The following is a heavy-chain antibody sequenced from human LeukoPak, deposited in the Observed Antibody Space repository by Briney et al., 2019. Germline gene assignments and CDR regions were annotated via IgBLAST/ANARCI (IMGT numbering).Heavy chain of an antibody. Sequence: GSSVKVSCKASGGTFSSYAISWVRQAPGQGLEWMGGIIPIFGTANHTQKFQGRVTITTDESTSTAYMELSSLRSEDTAVYYYARGTAMAGDYWGQGTLVTVSS. CDR1: GGTFSSYA. CDR3: ARGTAMAGDY. D-gene: IGHD5-18*01. CDR2: IIPIFGTA. V-gene: IGHV1-69*05. J-gene: IGHJ4*02.